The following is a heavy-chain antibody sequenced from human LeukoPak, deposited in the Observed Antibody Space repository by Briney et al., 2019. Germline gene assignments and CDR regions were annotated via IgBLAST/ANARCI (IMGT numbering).Heavy chain of an antibody. CDR1: GGSISSSSYY. V-gene: IGHV4-39*07. CDR2: IYYSGST. Sequence: SETLSLTCTVSGGSISSSSYYWGWIRQPPGKGLEWIGSIYYSGSTYYNPSLKSRVTISVDTSKNQFSLKLSSVTAADTAVYYCARDQIVVVPAAMRWFDPWGQGTLVTVSS. J-gene: IGHJ5*02. D-gene: IGHD2-2*01. CDR3: ARDQIVVVPAAMRWFDP.